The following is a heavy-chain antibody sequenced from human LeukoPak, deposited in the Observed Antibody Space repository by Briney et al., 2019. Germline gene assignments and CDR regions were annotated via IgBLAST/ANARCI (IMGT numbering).Heavy chain of an antibody. D-gene: IGHD3-16*01. CDR1: VLTFSSHW. J-gene: IGHJ4*02. V-gene: IGHV3-74*01. CDR2: ITNRGTST. CDR3: ATQQGGTPAY. Sequence: GGSLRLSSAPSVLTFSSHWTHCVREAPGRGLVWVSRITNRGTSTASADPVTRPFTISRDNGTHLLSLPLNCLRAEHTAVYYCATQQGGTPAYWGPGTPVTASS.